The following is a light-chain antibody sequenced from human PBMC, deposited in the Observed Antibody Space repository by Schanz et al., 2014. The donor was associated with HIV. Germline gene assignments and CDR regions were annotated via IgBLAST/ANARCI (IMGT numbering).Light chain of an antibody. CDR2: ADY. V-gene: IGLV1-51*01. CDR3: GTWDSSLSSGV. CDR1: ALNLGHNF. J-gene: IGLJ3*02. Sequence: QSLLTQPPSVSAAPGQRVTISCSGGALNLGHNFVSWYQQFPGTAPKLLIFADYQRPSEIPDRISGSKTGTSATLAINGLQTGDEADYYCGTWDSSLSSGVFGGGTKLTVL.